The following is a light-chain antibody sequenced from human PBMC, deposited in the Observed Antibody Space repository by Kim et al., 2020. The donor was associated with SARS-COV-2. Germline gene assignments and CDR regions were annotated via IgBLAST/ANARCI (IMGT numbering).Light chain of an antibody. J-gene: IGKJ4*02. CDR2: AAS. CDR1: QGIGTD. V-gene: IGKV3-20*01. Sequence: LSAGESGTLSCRASQGIGTDLAWYQLKTGQAPRLLISAASTRATGIPDRFSGSGSGTDFTLTINRLEPEDFAVYYCQQYGSLPLTFGEGTKVDIK. CDR3: QQYGSLPLT.